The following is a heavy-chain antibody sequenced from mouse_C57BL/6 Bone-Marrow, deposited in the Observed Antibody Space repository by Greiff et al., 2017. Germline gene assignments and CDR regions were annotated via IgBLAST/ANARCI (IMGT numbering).Heavy chain of an antibody. CDR3: TRGSGGLDY. J-gene: IGHJ2*01. D-gene: IGHD6-1*01. CDR2: IDPGTGGT. CDR1: GYTFTDYE. V-gene: IGHV1-15*01. Sequence: QVQLQESGAELVRPGASVTLSCKASGYTFTDYEMHWVKQTPVHGLEWIGAIDPGTGGTAYNQKFKGKDILTADKSSSTAYMELRSLTSEDSAVYYCTRGSGGLDYWGQGTTRTVS.